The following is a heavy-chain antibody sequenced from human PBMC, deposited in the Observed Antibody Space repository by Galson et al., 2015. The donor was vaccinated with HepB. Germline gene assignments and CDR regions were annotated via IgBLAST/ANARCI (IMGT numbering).Heavy chain of an antibody. CDR1: GYSFTSYW. CDR2: IYPGDSDT. Sequence: QSGAEVKKPGESLKISCKGSGYSFTSYWIGWVRQMPGKGLEWMGIIYPGDSDTRYSPSFQGQVTISADKSISTAYLQWSSLKASDTAMYYCARHVSYGSGSYNWFDPWGQGTLVTVSS. D-gene: IGHD3-10*01. J-gene: IGHJ5*02. V-gene: IGHV5-51*01. CDR3: ARHVSYGSGSYNWFDP.